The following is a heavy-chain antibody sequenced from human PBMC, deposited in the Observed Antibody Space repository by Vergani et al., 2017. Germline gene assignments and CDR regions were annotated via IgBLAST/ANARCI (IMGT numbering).Heavy chain of an antibody. D-gene: IGHD2-15*01. V-gene: IGHV4-34*01. Sequence: QVQLQQWGAGLLKPSETLSLTCAVYGGSFSGYYWSWIRQPPGKGLEWIGEINHSGTTNYNPSLKSRVTISVDTARNQCSLKLSSVTAADTAVYYCARSRGYCSGGSCYAYYYYGMDVWGRGTTVTVSS. CDR2: INHSGTT. J-gene: IGHJ6*02. CDR3: ARSRGYCSGGSCYAYYYYGMDV. CDR1: GGSFSGYY.